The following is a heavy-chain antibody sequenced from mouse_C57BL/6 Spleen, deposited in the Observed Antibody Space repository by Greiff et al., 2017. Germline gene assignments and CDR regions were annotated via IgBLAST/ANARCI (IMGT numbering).Heavy chain of an antibody. V-gene: IGHV1-53*01. J-gene: IGHJ3*01. D-gene: IGHD3-2*02. CDR2: INPSNGGT. CDR1: GYTFTSYW. CDR3: ARYSSGYPAWFAY. Sequence: VQLQQSGTELVKPGASVKLSCKASGYTFTSYWMHWVKQRPGQGLEWIGNINPSNGGTNYNEKFKSKATLTVDKSSSTAYMQLSSLTSEDSAVYYCARYSSGYPAWFAYWGQGTLVTVSA.